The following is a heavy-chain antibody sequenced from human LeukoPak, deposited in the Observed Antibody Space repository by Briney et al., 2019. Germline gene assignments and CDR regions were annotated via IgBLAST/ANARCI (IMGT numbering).Heavy chain of an antibody. Sequence: SETLSLTCTVSGGSISSYYWSWIRQPPGKGLEWIGYIYYSGSTNYNPSLKSRVTISVDTSKNQFSLKLSSVTAADTAVYYCARVGQYSSGWYLNWYFDLWGRGTLVTVSS. CDR2: IYYSGST. CDR3: ARVGQYSSGWYLNWYFDL. CDR1: GGSISSYY. V-gene: IGHV4-59*01. D-gene: IGHD6-19*01. J-gene: IGHJ2*01.